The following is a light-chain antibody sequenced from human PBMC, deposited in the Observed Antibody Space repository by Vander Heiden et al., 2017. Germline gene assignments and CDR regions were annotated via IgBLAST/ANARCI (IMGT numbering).Light chain of an antibody. CDR1: QSISSW. J-gene: IGKJ2*01. V-gene: IGKV1-5*03. CDR3: QQYKSYHS. CDR2: KAS. Sequence: DIQMTQSPSTLSASVGDRVTITCRAGQSISSWLAWYQHKPGKAPKILIYKASSLESGVPSRFSGSGSGTEFTLTISGLQPDDVATYYCQQYKSYHSFGQGTKLEIK.